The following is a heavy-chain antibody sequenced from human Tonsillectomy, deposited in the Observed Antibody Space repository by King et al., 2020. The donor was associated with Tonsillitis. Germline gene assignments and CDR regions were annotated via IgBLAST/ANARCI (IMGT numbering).Heavy chain of an antibody. CDR2: INHSGST. V-gene: IGHV4-34*01. CDR3: AREKYFYDSSAYYPDY. J-gene: IGHJ4*02. CDR1: GGSFSCYY. Sequence: VQLQQWGTGLLKPSETLSLTCAVYGGSFSCYYWSWIRQSPGKGLEWIGEINHSGSTNYNPSFKSRVTISVDTSKNQFSLKLSSVTAADTAVYYCAREKYFYDSSAYYPDYWGQGTLVTVSS. D-gene: IGHD3-22*01.